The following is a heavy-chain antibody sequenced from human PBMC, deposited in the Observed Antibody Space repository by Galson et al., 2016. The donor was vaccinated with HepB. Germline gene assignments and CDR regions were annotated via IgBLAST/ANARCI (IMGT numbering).Heavy chain of an antibody. V-gene: IGHV3-33*01. CDR1: GFTFSSYG. D-gene: IGHD1-26*01. J-gene: IGHJ4*02. CDR3: ARDLIVGALDFVD. Sequence: SLRLSCAASGFTFSSYGMHWVRQAPGKGLEWVAVLAYDGTYKYYADSVKGRFTTSRDISKNTLYLQMNSLRAEDTAVYYCARDLIVGALDFVDWGQGTLVTVSS. CDR2: LAYDGTYK.